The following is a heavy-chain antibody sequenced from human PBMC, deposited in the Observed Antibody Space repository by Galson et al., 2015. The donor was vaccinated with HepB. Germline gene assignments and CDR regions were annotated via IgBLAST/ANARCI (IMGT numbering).Heavy chain of an antibody. CDR2: ISWNSLNI. CDR3: ARVSQSTFNAFDL. Sequence: SLRLSCAASGFNFDDFAMHWVRQAPGKGLEWVAGISWNSLNIGYADSVEGRITISRDNAKNSLYLQLNSLISEDTALYFCARVSQSTFNAFDLWGQGTVVTVSS. D-gene: IGHD3-3*02. V-gene: IGHV3-9*01. J-gene: IGHJ3*01. CDR1: GFNFDDFA.